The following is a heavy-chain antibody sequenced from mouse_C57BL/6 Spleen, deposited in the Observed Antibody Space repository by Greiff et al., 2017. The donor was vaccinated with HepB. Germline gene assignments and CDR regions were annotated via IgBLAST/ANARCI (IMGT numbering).Heavy chain of an antibody. CDR2: IDPSDSET. D-gene: IGHD3-2*02. J-gene: IGHJ2*01. V-gene: IGHV1-52*01. CDR3: ARSDSSGYLYYFDY. Sequence: QVQLQQPGAELVRPGSSVKLSCKASGYTFTSYWMHWVKQRPIQGLEWIGNIDPSDSETHYNQKFKDKATLTVDKSSSTAYMQLSSLTSEDSAVYYCARSDSSGYLYYFDYWCQGTTLTVSS. CDR1: GYTFTSYW.